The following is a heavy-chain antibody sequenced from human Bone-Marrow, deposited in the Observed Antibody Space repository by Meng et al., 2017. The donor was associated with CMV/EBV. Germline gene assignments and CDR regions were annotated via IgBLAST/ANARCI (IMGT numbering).Heavy chain of an antibody. J-gene: IGHJ2*01. D-gene: IGHD6-13*01. CDR2: IYYSGST. CDR3: ARTVSSSWYFGGDSDWYFDL. V-gene: IGHV4-39*07. Sequence: FGSSRYYWGWFRPPPGKGLGWIGSIYYSGSTYYNPSLKSRVTISVDTSKNQFSLKLSSVTAADTAVYYCARTVSSSWYFGGDSDWYFDLWGRGTLVTVS. CDR1: FGSSRYY.